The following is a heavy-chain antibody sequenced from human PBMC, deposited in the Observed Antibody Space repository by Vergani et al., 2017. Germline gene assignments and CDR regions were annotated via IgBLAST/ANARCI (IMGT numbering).Heavy chain of an antibody. CDR2: ISSSSSYI. D-gene: IGHD2-2*02. CDR3: ARGSGYCSSTSCYKRGYFDY. Sequence: EVQLVESGGVLVKPGGSLRLSCAASGFTFSSYSMNWVRQAPGKGLEWVSSISSSSSYIYYADSVKGRFTISRDNAKNSLYLQMNSLRAEDTAVYYCARGSGYCSSTSCYKRGYFDYWGQGTLVTVSS. J-gene: IGHJ4*02. CDR1: GFTFSSYS. V-gene: IGHV3-21*01.